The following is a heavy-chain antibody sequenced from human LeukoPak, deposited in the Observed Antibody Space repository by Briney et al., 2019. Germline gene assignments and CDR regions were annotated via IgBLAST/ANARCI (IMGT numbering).Heavy chain of an antibody. CDR3: ASGWYSDY. CDR2: ISSSSSSM. D-gene: IGHD6-19*01. J-gene: IGHJ4*02. CDR1: GFTFSTYT. V-gene: IGHV3-21*01. Sequence: GGSLRLSCAASGFTFSTYTMNWVRQAPGKGLEWVSSISSSSSSMYYADSMKGRFTISRDNAKSSLYLQMNSLRAEDTAVYYCASGWYSDYWGQGTLVTVSS.